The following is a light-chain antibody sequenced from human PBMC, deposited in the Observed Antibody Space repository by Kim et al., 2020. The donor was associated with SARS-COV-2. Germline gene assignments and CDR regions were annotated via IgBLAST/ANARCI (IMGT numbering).Light chain of an antibody. CDR3: QQYGNSPQT. J-gene: IGKJ1*01. CDR1: QRVSSSY. V-gene: IGKV3-20*01. Sequence: SPGERDTPSCRASQRVSSSYLAWYQQKPGQAPRLLIYGASSRATGVPDRFSGSGSGTDFTLTITRLEPEDFAVYYCQQYGNSPQTFGQGTKVDIK. CDR2: GAS.